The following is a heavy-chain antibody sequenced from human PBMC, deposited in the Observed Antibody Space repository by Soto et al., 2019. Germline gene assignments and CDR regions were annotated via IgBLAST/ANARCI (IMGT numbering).Heavy chain of an antibody. V-gene: IGHV4-59*01. CDR2: IYYSGST. CDR3: ARENNVLPGGYFDY. J-gene: IGHJ4*02. Sequence: SETLSLTCTFSGGSISSYYWSWIRQPPGKGLEWIGYIYYSGSTNYNPSLKSRVTISVDTSKNQFSLKLSSVTAADTAVYYCARENNVLPGGYFDYWGQGTLVTVS. D-gene: IGHD3-10*01. CDR1: GGSISSYY.